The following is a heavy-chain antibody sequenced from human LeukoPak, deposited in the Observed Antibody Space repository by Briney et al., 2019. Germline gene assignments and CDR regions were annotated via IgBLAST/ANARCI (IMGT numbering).Heavy chain of an antibody. D-gene: IGHD2-15*01. CDR1: GVSFGVYS. J-gene: IGHJ4*02. CDR2: ISAARSANYI. CDR3: PSEGGVGL. V-gene: IGHV3-21*01. Sequence: ESLRLSCVASGVSFGVYSRNWIRQPPGKGLEWVATISAARSANYIDYADSVKGRLTISRENAKKPVFLELNGLSAAPTAVYYRPSEGGVGLWGKGNLVSVS.